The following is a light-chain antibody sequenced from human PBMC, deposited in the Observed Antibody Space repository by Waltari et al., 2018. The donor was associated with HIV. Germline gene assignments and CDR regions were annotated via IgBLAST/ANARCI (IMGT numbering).Light chain of an antibody. J-gene: IGLJ2*01. Sequence: QSALTQPPSASGSPGQSVTISCPGTSSDLAGFNYFSWYQQLPGKAPKLMIFEVNKRPSGVPDRFSGSQSGNTASLTVSGLQPEDEADYYCSSHAGSNLFVVFGGGTKLTVL. CDR1: SSDLAGFNY. CDR2: EVN. CDR3: SSHAGSNLFVV. V-gene: IGLV2-8*01.